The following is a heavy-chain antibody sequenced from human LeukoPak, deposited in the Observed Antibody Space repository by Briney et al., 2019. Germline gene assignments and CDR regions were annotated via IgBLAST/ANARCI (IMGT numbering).Heavy chain of an antibody. CDR1: GFTFSSYA. Sequence: GGSLRPSCAASGFTFSSYAMSWVRQAPGKGLEWVSAISGSGGSTYYADSVKGRFTISRDNSKNTLYLQMNSLRAEDTAVYYCAKDRGSSWSFDYWGQGTLVTVSS. CDR2: ISGSGGST. J-gene: IGHJ4*02. D-gene: IGHD6-13*01. V-gene: IGHV3-23*01. CDR3: AKDRGSSWSFDY.